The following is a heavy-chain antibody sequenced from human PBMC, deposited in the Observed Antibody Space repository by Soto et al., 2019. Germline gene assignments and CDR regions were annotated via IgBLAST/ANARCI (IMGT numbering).Heavy chain of an antibody. J-gene: IGHJ4*02. CDR3: ARVRGYGHWDY. CDR1: GFTFSSYA. V-gene: IGHV3-30-3*01. D-gene: IGHD5-18*01. Sequence: QVQLVESGGGVVQPARSLRLSCAASGFTFSSYAMHWVRQAPGKGLEWVAVISYDGSNKYYADSVKGRFTISRDNSKNTLYLQMNSLRAEDTAVYYCARVRGYGHWDYWGQGTLVTVSS. CDR2: ISYDGSNK.